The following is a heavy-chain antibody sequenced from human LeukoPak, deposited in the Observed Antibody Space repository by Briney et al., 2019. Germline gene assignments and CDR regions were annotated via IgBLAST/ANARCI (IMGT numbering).Heavy chain of an antibody. Sequence: SETLSLTCGVSGGSFSGYYWSWIRQPPGKGLEWFGEINHSGSTNYNPSLKSRVTISVDTSKNQFSLKLNSVTAADTAVYYCARQAAVPGEEKFDYWGQGTLVTVSS. D-gene: IGHD6-19*01. V-gene: IGHV4-34*01. J-gene: IGHJ4*02. CDR1: GGSFSGYY. CDR3: ARQAAVPGEEKFDY. CDR2: INHSGST.